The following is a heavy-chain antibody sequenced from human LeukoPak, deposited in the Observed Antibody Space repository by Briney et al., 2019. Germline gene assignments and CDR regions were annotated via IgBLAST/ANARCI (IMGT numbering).Heavy chain of an antibody. J-gene: IGHJ4*02. D-gene: IGHD2-21*02. CDR2: IYDSGGT. V-gene: IGHV4-59*08. Sequence: PSETLSLTCTVSGGSIGRHYWSWIRQPPGKGLEWIGYIYDSGGTSYNPSLKSRVTMSVDTSKNQFSLKLSSVTAADTAVFHCARQGLYCGGDCYVFDYWGQGTLVTVSS. CDR3: ARQGLYCGGDCYVFDY. CDR1: GGSIGRHY.